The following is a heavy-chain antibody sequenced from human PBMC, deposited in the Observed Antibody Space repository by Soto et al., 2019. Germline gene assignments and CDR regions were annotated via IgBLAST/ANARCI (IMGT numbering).Heavy chain of an antibody. D-gene: IGHD2-21*01. Sequence: EVQLLESGGGVVQPGGSLRLSCAASGFTFTTYAMSWVRQAPGKGLEWVSSINGVDDGTLYADSVKGRFTISRDSSENTLYLQMNNLRAEDTALYYCAKGTGGSCYSAVANWGQGTRVTVSS. CDR2: INGVDDGT. J-gene: IGHJ4*02. V-gene: IGHV3-23*01. CDR3: AKGTGGSCYSAVAN. CDR1: GFTFTTYA.